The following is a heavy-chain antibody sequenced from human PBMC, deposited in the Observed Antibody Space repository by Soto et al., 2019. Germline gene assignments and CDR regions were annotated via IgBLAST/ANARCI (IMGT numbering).Heavy chain of an antibody. V-gene: IGHV1-69*04. Sequence: SVKVSCKASGGTFSTYTITWVRQAPGQGLEWMGRIIPIIGMINYAQKFQGRVTITADESTSTAYMELSSLRSEDTAVYYCARDLIGMRAVDEWAQGTLVTVSS. CDR2: IIPIIGMI. J-gene: IGHJ4*02. D-gene: IGHD2-8*01. CDR3: ARDLIGMRAVDE. CDR1: GGTFSTYT.